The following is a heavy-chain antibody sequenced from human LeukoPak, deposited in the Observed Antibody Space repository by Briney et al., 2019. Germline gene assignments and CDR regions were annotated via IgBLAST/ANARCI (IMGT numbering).Heavy chain of an antibody. CDR3: GVSFCGGDCFSRHYFGVDV. D-gene: IGHD2-21*01. CDR1: GDSFSSGTYY. Sequence: SETLSLTCTVSGDSFSSGTYYWTWIRQPAGKGLEWIGRIYASGSTDHNPSLKSRVTILLDTSKNQVSLNLRSVTAADTAVYYCGVSFCGGDCFSRHYFGVDVWGPGTTVTVSS. J-gene: IGHJ6*02. CDR2: IYASGST. V-gene: IGHV4-61*02.